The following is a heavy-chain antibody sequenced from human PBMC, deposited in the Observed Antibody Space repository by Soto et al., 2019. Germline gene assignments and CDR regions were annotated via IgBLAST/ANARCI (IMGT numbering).Heavy chain of an antibody. CDR3: ARGAIAAQAFDS. CDR2: IYYSGST. J-gene: IGHJ4*02. V-gene: IGHV4-59*13. Sequence: PSETLSLTYTVSGDSISSYYWSWIRQPPGKELEWIGYIYYSGSTNYNPSLKSRVTISADTSKNQFSLKLRSVTAADTAVYYCARGAIAAQAFDSWGQGTLVTVSS. CDR1: GDSISSYY. D-gene: IGHD6-13*01.